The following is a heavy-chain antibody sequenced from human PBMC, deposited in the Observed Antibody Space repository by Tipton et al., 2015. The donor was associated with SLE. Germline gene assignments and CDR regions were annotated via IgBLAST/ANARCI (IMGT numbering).Heavy chain of an antibody. V-gene: IGHV4-59*08. Sequence: GLVKPSETLSLTCTVSGGSISNDYWSWIRQPPGKGLEWIGYIYYSGSTNYNPSLKSRLTLSLDTSKNQFSLRVRSVTAADTAVYYCARGGGSYYDYWGQGTLVTVSS. D-gene: IGHD1-26*01. J-gene: IGHJ4*02. CDR2: IYYSGST. CDR3: ARGGGSYYDY. CDR1: GGSISNDY.